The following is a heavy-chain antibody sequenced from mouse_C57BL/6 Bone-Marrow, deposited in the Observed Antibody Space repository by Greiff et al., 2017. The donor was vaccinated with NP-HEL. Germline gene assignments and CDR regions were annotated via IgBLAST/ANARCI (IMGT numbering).Heavy chain of an antibody. Sequence: VQLQQSGAGLVRPGASVKLSCTASGFTITDDYMPWVSQRPEQGLEWIGWINPENGDTEYAWKFKGRATITADTSSNTAYLQLSSLTSENTAVYCCTREGSRCYFDYWGQGTTLTVSS. J-gene: IGHJ2*01. V-gene: IGHV14-4*01. CDR2: INPENGDT. CDR3: TREGSRCYFDY. CDR1: GFTITDDY.